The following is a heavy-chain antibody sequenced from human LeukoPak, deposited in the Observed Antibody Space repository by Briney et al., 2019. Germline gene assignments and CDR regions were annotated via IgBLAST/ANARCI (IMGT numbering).Heavy chain of an antibody. D-gene: IGHD4-17*01. Sequence: GGSLRLSCAASGFPFRSYAISWVRQAPGKGLEWVSAVSGSAASTYYADPVKGRFTISRDNSNNILILQMNSLRAEDTAVYYCARDYADYVGYFFFDYWGQGTLVTVSS. CDR1: GFPFRSYA. J-gene: IGHJ4*02. CDR3: ARDYADYVGYFFFDY. V-gene: IGHV3-23*01. CDR2: VSGSAAST.